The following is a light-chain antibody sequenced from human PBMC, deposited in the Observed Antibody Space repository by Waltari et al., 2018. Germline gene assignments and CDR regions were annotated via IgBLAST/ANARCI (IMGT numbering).Light chain of an antibody. J-gene: IGLJ2*01. CDR1: ISDVGAYNY. CDR2: AVT. Sequence: QSALTQTASVSGSPGQSITLSCTGNISDVGAYNYVSWYQQHPGKPPQLIIDAVTKRPSGVSNRFSGSKSGTTASLTISCLQAEDEADFDCSSYTTSGTLIFGGGTKLTVL. CDR3: SSYTTSGTLI. V-gene: IGLV2-14*03.